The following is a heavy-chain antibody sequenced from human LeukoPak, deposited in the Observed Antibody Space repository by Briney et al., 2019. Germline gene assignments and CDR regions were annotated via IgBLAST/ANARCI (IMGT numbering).Heavy chain of an antibody. Sequence: ASVKVSCKASGYTFTSYGISWVRQAPGQGLEWMGWISAYNGNTNYAQKLQGRVTMTTDTSTSTAYMELRSLRSDDTAVYYCAREGSGTYHAGSYQYYLDVWGKGTTVTVSS. CDR3: AREGSGTYHAGSYQYYLDV. CDR2: ISAYNGNT. CDR1: GYTFTSYG. V-gene: IGHV1-18*01. J-gene: IGHJ6*03. D-gene: IGHD1-26*01.